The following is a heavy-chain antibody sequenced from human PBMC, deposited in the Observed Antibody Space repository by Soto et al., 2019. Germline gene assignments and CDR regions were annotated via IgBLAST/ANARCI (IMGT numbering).Heavy chain of an antibody. J-gene: IGHJ4*02. CDR3: AKFPLPPDYGYFDY. V-gene: IGHV3-23*01. CDR1: GFTFSNSA. D-gene: IGHD4-17*01. Sequence: GGSLRLSCAASGFTFSNSAMSWVRQAPGKGLEWVSAISGGGDNTYHADSVKGRFTISRDNSKNTLYLQMNSLRAEDTAVYYCAKFPLPPDYGYFDYWGQGTLVTVSS. CDR2: ISGGGDNT.